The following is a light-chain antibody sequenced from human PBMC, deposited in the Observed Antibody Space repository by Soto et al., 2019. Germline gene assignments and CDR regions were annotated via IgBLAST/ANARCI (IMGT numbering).Light chain of an antibody. CDR3: SSYAGTNTYVV. J-gene: IGLJ2*01. V-gene: IGLV2-8*01. Sequence: QSALTQPPSASGSPGQSVTISCTGTSSDVGGYNFVSWYQQHPGKGPKLMIYEVSKRPSGVPDRFSGSKSGNTASLTVSGLQAEDEADYYCSSYAGTNTYVVFGGGTKVTVL. CDR2: EVS. CDR1: SSDVGGYNF.